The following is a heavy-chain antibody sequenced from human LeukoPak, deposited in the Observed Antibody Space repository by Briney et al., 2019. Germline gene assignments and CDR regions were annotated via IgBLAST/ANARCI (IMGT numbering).Heavy chain of an antibody. Sequence: ASVKVSCKVSGYTLTELSMHWVRQAPGKGLEWMGSFDPEDGETIYAQKFQGRVTMTEDTSTDTAYMELSSLRSEDTAVYYCATTTIYDSSGSGAFDIWGQGTMVTVSS. CDR2: FDPEDGET. D-gene: IGHD3-22*01. CDR3: ATTTIYDSSGSGAFDI. CDR1: GYTLTELS. V-gene: IGHV1-24*01. J-gene: IGHJ3*02.